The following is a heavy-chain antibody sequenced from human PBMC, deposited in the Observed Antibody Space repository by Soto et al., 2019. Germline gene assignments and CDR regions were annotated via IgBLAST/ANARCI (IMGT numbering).Heavy chain of an antibody. V-gene: IGHV1-69*13. CDR1: GGTFSNYA. Sequence: SVKVSCKASGGTFSNYAISWVRQAPGQGLEWMGGIIPIFGTANYAQKFQGRVTITADESTSTAYMELSSLRSEDTAVYYCARDYYDSSGYYSEYFQHWSQGTLVTVSS. CDR2: IIPIFGTA. CDR3: ARDYYDSSGYYSEYFQH. D-gene: IGHD3-22*01. J-gene: IGHJ1*01.